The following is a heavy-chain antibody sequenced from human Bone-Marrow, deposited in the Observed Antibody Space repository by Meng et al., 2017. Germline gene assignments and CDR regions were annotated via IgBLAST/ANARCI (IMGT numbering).Heavy chain of an antibody. D-gene: IGHD3-10*01. V-gene: IGHV3-30*07. CDR1: GFTFSSYA. Sequence: GESLKISCAASGFTFSSYAMHWVRQAPGKGLEWVAVISYDGSNKYYVDSVKGRFTISRDNAKNSLYLQMNSLRAEDTAVYYCARSGSVRGGLKGYYYGMDVWGQGTTVTVSS. CDR3: ARSGSVRGGLKGYYYGMDV. CDR2: ISYDGSNK. J-gene: IGHJ6*02.